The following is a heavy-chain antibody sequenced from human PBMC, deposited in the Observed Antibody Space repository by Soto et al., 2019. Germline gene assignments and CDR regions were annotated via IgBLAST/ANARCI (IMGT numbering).Heavy chain of an antibody. CDR3: ARHQTNSVVEFDY. V-gene: IGHV4-39*01. CDR2: IYYSVST. J-gene: IGHJ4*02. D-gene: IGHD5-18*01. Sequence: QLQLQESGPGLVKPSETLSLTCTVSGDSIGSTSYYWGWIRQPPVKGLEWIGSIYYSVSTYYSRSLKSGVTISVDTSKNQFSLRLNSVTAADTAVYYCARHQTNSVVEFDYWGQGTLVTVSS. CDR1: GDSIGSTSYY.